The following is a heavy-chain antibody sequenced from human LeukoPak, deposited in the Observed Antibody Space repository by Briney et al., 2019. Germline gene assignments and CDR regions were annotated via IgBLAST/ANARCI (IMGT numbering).Heavy chain of an antibody. V-gene: IGHV3-7*01. CDR3: ARVAFGSSSGVYFDY. CDR1: GFTFSSYW. Sequence: GGTLRLSCAASGFTFSSYWMSCVRQAPGKGLEWVANIKQDGSEKYYVDSVKGRFTISRDNAKNSLYLQMNSLRAEDTAVYYCARVAFGSSSGVYFDYWGQGTLVTVSS. J-gene: IGHJ4*02. CDR2: IKQDGSEK. D-gene: IGHD6-6*01.